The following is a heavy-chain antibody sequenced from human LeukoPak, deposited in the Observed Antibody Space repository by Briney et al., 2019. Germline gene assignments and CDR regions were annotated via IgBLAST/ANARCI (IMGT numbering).Heavy chain of an antibody. Sequence: PSETLSLTCTVSGYSISSGYYWGWIRQPPGKGLEGIGSIYHTGSTYYNPSLKSRVTISVDTSKNLFSLKLSSVAAADTAVYYCARDWTYGGSHGSFDYWGQGTLVTVSS. J-gene: IGHJ4*02. CDR1: GYSISSGYY. V-gene: IGHV4-38-2*02. CDR3: ARDWTYGGSHGSFDY. D-gene: IGHD5-12*01. CDR2: IYHTGST.